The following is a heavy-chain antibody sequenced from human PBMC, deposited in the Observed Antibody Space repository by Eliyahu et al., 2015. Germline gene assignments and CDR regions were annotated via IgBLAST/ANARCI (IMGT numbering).Heavy chain of an antibody. Sequence: EVQLLESGGGLVQPGGSLRLSCVGSGFTFRSYAMXWVRQAPGKGXEWVSRISGHDNTTNYADFVKGRFTISRDNAKNTVYLQMNSLRTDDTAVYYCAKDRGISWSDCLDVWGQGTMVTVSS. CDR3: AKDRGISWSDCLDV. V-gene: IGHV3-23*01. CDR1: GFTFRSYA. D-gene: IGHD6-13*01. J-gene: IGHJ3*01. CDR2: ISGHDNTT.